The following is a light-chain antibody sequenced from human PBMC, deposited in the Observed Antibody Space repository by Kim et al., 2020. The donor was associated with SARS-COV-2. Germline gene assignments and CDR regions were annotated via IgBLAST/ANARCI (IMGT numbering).Light chain of an antibody. Sequence: APGQTARIPGGGNNIGGHSVHWYQQKPGQAPVLVIYYDSDRPSGIPERFSGSKAATTATLTISRVEAGDEADYYCQVWDTDTDDYVFGTGTKVTVL. CDR3: QVWDTDTDDYV. J-gene: IGLJ1*01. V-gene: IGLV3-21*01. CDR2: YDS. CDR1: NIGGHS.